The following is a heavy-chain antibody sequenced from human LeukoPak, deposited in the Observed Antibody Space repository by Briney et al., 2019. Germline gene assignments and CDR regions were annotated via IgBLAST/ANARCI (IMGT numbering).Heavy chain of an antibody. CDR1: GYSFTNYW. D-gene: IGHD2/OR15-2a*01. CDR3: ARPYSTGIRDAYDM. CDR2: IYPGDPDA. Sequence: GESLKISCTASGYSFTNYWIAWVRQMPGAGLEWMGTIYPGDPDARYSPAFQGQFTLSVDRSTTTAYLQWPSLKASDTAMYYCARPYSTGIRDAYDMWGQGTMVIVSS. J-gene: IGHJ3*02. V-gene: IGHV5-51*01.